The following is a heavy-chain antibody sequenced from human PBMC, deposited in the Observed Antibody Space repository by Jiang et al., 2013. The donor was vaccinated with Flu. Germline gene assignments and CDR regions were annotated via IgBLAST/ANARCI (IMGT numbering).Heavy chain of an antibody. CDR2: IIPILGIA. Sequence: SGAEVKKPGTSVKVSCKASGGTFSSYAISWVRQAPGQGLEWMGRIIPILGIANYAQKFQGRVTITADKSTSTAYMELSSLRSEDTAVYYCASSGEVVITSSLDNWFDPWGQGTLVTVSS. D-gene: IGHD3-22*01. CDR1: GGTFSSYA. J-gene: IGHJ5*02. V-gene: IGHV1-69*04. CDR3: ASSGEVVITSSLDNWFDP.